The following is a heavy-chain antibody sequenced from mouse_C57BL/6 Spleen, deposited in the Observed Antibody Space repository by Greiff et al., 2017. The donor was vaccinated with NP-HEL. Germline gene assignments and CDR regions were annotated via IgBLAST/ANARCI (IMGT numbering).Heavy chain of an antibody. J-gene: IGHJ2*01. CDR1: GFTFSSYT. CDR2: ISGGGGNT. V-gene: IGHV5-9*01. Sequence: EVKLMESGGGLVKPGGSLKLSCAASGFTFSSYTMSWVRQTPEKRLEWVATISGGGGNTYYPDSVKGRFTISRDNAKNTLYLQMSSLRSEDTALYYCARHYYGTFLYYCDYWGQGTTLTVSS. D-gene: IGHD1-1*01. CDR3: ARHYYGTFLYYCDY.